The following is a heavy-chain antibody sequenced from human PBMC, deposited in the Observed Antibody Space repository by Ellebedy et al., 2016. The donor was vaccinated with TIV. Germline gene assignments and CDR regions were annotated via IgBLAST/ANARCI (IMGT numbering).Heavy chain of an antibody. V-gene: IGHV1-69*05. D-gene: IGHD2-8*01. CDR2: IIPMFGTA. J-gene: IGHJ4*02. Sequence: ASVKVSCKASGGTFSSYAISWVRQAPGQGLEWMGGIIPMFGTANYAQKFQGRVTMTTDTSTSTAYMELRSLRSDDTAVYYCARDRRVGGTIIDYWGQGTLVTVSS. CDR3: ARDRRVGGTIIDY. CDR1: GGTFSSYA.